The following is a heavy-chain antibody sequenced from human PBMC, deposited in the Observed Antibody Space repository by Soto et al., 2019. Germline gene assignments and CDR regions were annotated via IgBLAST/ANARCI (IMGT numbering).Heavy chain of an antibody. CDR3: ARVREYCSGGSCYRLGWYGMDV. V-gene: IGHV1-3*01. CDR1: GYTFTSYA. J-gene: IGHJ6*02. Sequence: QVQLVQSGAEVKKPGASVKVSCKASGYTFTSYAMHWVRQAPGQRLEWMGWINAGNGNTKYSQKFQGRVTITRDTSASTAYMEVSSLRSEDTAVYYCARVREYCSGGSCYRLGWYGMDVWGQGTTVTVSS. D-gene: IGHD2-15*01. CDR2: INAGNGNT.